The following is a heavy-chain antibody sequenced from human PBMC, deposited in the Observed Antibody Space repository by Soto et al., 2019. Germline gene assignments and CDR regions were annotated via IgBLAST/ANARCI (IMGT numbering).Heavy chain of an antibody. CDR2: ISYDGINA. J-gene: IGHJ4*02. CDR3: AKDGVNYASLSPVVY. Sequence: GGSLRLSCGASGFNFRTFTMNWVRQTQGNGLGWVAGISYDGINAYYADSVKGRFAISRDNSTNTVPLHTSSLRPADTAAHYRAKDGVNYASLSPVVYWGQGT. V-gene: IGHV3-30*09. CDR1: GFNFRTFT. D-gene: IGHD2-2*01.